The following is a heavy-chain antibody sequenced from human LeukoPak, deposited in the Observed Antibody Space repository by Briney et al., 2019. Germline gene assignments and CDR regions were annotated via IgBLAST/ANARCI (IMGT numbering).Heavy chain of an antibody. CDR1: GGSISGYY. V-gene: IGHV4-59*01. CDR3: ARVRLLWFGEPLYGMDV. J-gene: IGHJ6*02. Sequence: SETLSLTCTVSGGSISGYYWSWIRQPPGKGLEWIGYIYYSGSTNYNPSLKSRVNISVDTAKSQFSLKLSSVTAAGTAVYYCARVRLLWFGEPLYGMDVWGQGTTVTVSS. D-gene: IGHD3-10*01. CDR2: IYYSGST.